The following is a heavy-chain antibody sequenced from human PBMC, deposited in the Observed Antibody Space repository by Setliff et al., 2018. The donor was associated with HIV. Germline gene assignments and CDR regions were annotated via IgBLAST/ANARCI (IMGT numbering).Heavy chain of an antibody. V-gene: IGHV3-30*02. J-gene: IGHJ4*02. CDR2: IGYDGRDK. CDR1: GFTFSHFA. D-gene: IGHD6-19*01. CDR3: AKERRGWYPDS. Sequence: GGSLRLSCAASGFTFSHFAMHWVRQAPGKGLEWVALIGYDGRDKYYTDSLKGRFTISRDNSNNTLYLQMNSLTTEDTAVYFCAKERRGWYPDSWGQGTLVTVSS.